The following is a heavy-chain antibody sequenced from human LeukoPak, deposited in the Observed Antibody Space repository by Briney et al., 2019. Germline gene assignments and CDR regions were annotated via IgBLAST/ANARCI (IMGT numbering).Heavy chain of an antibody. CDR2: IYSGGST. CDR1: GFTVSSNY. J-gene: IGHJ4*02. CDR3: ARGYGSGFDYFDY. V-gene: IGHV3-53*01. D-gene: IGHD3-10*01. Sequence: GGSLRLSCAASGFTVSSNYMSWVRQAPGKGLEWVSVIYSGGSTYYADSVKGRFTISRDNSKNTLYLQMNSLRAEDTAVYYCARGYGSGFDYFDYWGQGTLVTVSS.